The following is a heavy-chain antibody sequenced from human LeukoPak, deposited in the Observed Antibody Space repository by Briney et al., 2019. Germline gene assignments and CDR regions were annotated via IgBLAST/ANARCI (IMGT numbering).Heavy chain of an antibody. V-gene: IGHV3-74*01. D-gene: IGHD6-19*01. CDR1: GFPFSGYW. CDR3: ARDYSSVPEY. J-gene: IGHJ4*02. CDR2: IKPDGSYT. Sequence: GGSLRLYCAASGFPFSGYWMYWLRQAPGKGMVWVSRIKPDGSYTSYADFVKGRFTTSRDNAKNTLYLQLSSLRAEDTAVYYCARDYSSVPEYWGQGTLVTVSS.